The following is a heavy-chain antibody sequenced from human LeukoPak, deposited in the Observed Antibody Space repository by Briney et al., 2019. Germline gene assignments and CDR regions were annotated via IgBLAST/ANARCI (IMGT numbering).Heavy chain of an antibody. V-gene: IGHV4-30-4*08. D-gene: IGHD3-10*01. CDR1: GGSISSGDYY. CDR2: IDYSGST. CDR3: AREPYGYFNY. Sequence: SQTLSLTCTVSGGSISSGDYYWRWIRQPPGKVLEWIGYIDYSGSTYYTPSLKSRVTISVDTSKNQFSLKLSSVTAADTAVYYCAREPYGYFNYWGQGTLVTVSS. J-gene: IGHJ4*02.